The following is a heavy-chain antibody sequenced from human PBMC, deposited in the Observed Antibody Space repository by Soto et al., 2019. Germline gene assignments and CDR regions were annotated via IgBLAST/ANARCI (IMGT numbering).Heavy chain of an antibody. CDR1: GFTFRSYS. D-gene: IGHD4-4*01. CDR3: AREGINNYNEYYFDS. CDR2: ISGSGNYT. Sequence: PGGSLRLSCAASGFTFRSYSMNWVRQAPGKGLEWVSSISGSGNYTHYADFLRGRFTISRDNAKTSLYLQMNSLRAEDTAVYYCAREGINNYNEYYFDSWGQGTVVTAPQ. V-gene: IGHV3-21*01. J-gene: IGHJ4*02.